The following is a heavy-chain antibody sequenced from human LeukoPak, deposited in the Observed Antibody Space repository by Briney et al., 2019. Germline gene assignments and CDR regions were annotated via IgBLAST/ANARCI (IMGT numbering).Heavy chain of an antibody. CDR1: GFTFSSYS. Sequence: GGSLRLSCAASGFTFSSYSRHWVRQAPGKGLVWVSRINSDGSTTTYGDSVKGRFTISRENAKNTLDLQMNSLRAEDTAVYYCARGKSGTVDYWGQGTLVTVSS. V-gene: IGHV3-74*01. D-gene: IGHD1-1*01. J-gene: IGHJ4*02. CDR3: ARGKSGTVDY. CDR2: INSDGSTT.